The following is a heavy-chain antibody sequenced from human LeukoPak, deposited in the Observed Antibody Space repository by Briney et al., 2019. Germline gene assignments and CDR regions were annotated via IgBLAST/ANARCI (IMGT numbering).Heavy chain of an antibody. V-gene: IGHV1-69*05. D-gene: IGHD2-2*02. CDR1: GGTFSSYA. Sequence: EASVKVSCKASGGTFSSYAISWVRQAPGQGLEWMGGIIPIFGTANYAQKFQGRVTITTDESTSTVYMELSSLRSEDTAVYYCARPSGYCSSTSCYTRTDAFDIWGQGTMVTVSS. CDR3: ARPSGYCSSTSCYTRTDAFDI. J-gene: IGHJ3*02. CDR2: IIPIFGTA.